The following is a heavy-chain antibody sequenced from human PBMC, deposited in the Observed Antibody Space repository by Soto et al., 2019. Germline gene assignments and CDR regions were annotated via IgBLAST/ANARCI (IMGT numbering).Heavy chain of an antibody. CDR3: ARVRVISWQFYYGMGV. J-gene: IGHJ6*02. V-gene: IGHV3-30*03. CDR1: GFTFSNYG. CDR2: ISSDGSNK. Sequence: QVQLVESGGGVVQPGRSLRLSCAASGFTFSNYGMHWVRQAPGKGLEWVAVISSDGSNKYYAHSVKGRFTMSRDNSKNPLYLQMSIFPAEDTAVFYCARVRVISWQFYYGMGVWGEGATGT. D-gene: IGHD3-3*02.